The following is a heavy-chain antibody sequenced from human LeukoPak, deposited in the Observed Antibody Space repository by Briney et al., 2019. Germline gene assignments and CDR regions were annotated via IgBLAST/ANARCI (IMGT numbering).Heavy chain of an antibody. D-gene: IGHD6-19*01. Sequence: ASVKVSCKASGYTFTGYDINWVRQATGQGLEWMGWMNPNSGNTGYAQKLQGRVTMTTDTSTSTAYMELRSLRSDDTAVYYCARREQWLVGDDYWGQGTLVTVSS. CDR2: MNPNSGNT. CDR1: GYTFTGYD. CDR3: ARREQWLVGDDY. V-gene: IGHV1-8*01. J-gene: IGHJ4*02.